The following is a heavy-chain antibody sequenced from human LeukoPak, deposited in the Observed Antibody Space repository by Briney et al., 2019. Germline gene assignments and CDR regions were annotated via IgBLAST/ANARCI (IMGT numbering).Heavy chain of an antibody. J-gene: IGHJ4*02. CDR2: ISGSGGST. D-gene: IGHD3-22*01. CDR3: ARDWTGTYYYDSSGYPDY. CDR1: GFTFSTYA. V-gene: IGHV3-23*01. Sequence: GGSLRLSCAASGFTFSTYAMSWVRQAPGKGLEWVSAISGSGGSTYYADSVKGRFTISRDNAKNTLYLQMNSLRAEDTAVYYCARDWTGTYYYDSSGYPDYWGQGTLVTVSS.